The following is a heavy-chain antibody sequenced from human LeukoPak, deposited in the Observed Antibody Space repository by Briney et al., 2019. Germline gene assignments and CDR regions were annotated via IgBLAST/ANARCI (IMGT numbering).Heavy chain of an antibody. CDR1: GFTFDDYA. D-gene: IGHD3-9*01. CDR2: ISGDGGST. CDR3: AKDKALRYFDWSAFDY. V-gene: IGHV3-43*02. Sequence: GGSLRLXCAASGFTFDDYAMHWGRQAPGKGLEWVSLISGDGGSTYYADSVKGQFTISRDNSKNSLYLQMNSLRTEDTALYYCAKDKALRYFDWSAFDYWGQGTLVTVSS. J-gene: IGHJ4*02.